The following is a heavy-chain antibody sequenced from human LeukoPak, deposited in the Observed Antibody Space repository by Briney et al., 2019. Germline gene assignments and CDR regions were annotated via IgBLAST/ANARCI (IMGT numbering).Heavy chain of an antibody. D-gene: IGHD3-3*01. CDR1: GFTFSSYS. V-gene: IGHV3-21*01. CDR2: ISSSSSYI. J-gene: IGHJ4*02. CDR3: ARDMSTYYTIDS. Sequence: PGGSLRLSCAASGFTFSSYSMNWVRQAPGKGLEWVSSISSSSSYIYYADSVKGRFTISRDNTKNTLYLQMNTLRAEDTAVYYCARDMSTYYTIDSWGQGNLVTVSS.